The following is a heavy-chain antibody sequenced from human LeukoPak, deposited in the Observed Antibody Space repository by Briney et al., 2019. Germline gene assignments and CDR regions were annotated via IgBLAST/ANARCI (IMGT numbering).Heavy chain of an antibody. V-gene: IGHV3-66*01. CDR1: GFTVSSNY. CDR3: AREGSRSYYSDY. J-gene: IGHJ4*02. D-gene: IGHD3-10*01. CDR2: IYSGGST. Sequence: GGSLRLSCAASGFTVSSNYMSWVRQAPGKGLEWVSVIYSGGSTFYTDSVKGRFTISRDNSKNTLYLQMNSLRAEDTAVYYCAREGSRSYYSDYWGQGTLVTVSS.